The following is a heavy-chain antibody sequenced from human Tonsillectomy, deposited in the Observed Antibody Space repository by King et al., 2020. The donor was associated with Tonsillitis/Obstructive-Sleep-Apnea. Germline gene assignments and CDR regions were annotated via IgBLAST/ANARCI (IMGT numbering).Heavy chain of an antibody. CDR2: ISGSGSSA. CDR1: GFIFSNFA. D-gene: IGHD2-2*01. J-gene: IGHJ6*03. V-gene: IGHV3-23*04. Sequence: VQLVESGGGLVQPGGSLRLSCTASGFIFSNFAISWVRQAPGKGLEWVSSISGSGSSAYYADSVKGRFTISRDNSKNTLYLQMYSLRAEDTAVHYCAKGPAPYLVGTQDSNQYYYMDVWGKGTTVTVSS. CDR3: AKGPAPYLVGTQDSNQYYYMDV.